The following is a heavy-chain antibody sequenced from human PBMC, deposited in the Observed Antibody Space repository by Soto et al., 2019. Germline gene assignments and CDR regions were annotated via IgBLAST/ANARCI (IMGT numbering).Heavy chain of an antibody. CDR3: VRRVSGNYDY. Sequence: EVQLAESGGGMVQPGGSLRLSFVASGFTFSSYDMHWVRQAPGKGLEYVSSISSNGGTTYYGNSVKGRFTISRDKSKNTLYLQMGSLRAEDMAVYYCVRRVSGNYDYWGQGTLVTVSS. D-gene: IGHD1-7*01. V-gene: IGHV3-64*01. J-gene: IGHJ4*02. CDR1: GFTFSSYD. CDR2: ISSNGGTT.